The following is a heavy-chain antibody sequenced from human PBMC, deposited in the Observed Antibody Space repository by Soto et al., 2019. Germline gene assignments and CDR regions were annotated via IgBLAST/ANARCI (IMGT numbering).Heavy chain of an antibody. CDR3: AYSSGWYHLNYFDY. CDR2: IIPIFGTA. D-gene: IGHD6-19*01. CDR1: GGTFSSYA. Sequence: SVKVSCKASGGTFSSYAISWVRQAPGQGLEWMGGIIPIFGTANYAQKFQGRVTITADESTSTAYMELSSLRSEDTAVYYCAYSSGWYHLNYFDYWGQGTLVTVSS. J-gene: IGHJ4*02. V-gene: IGHV1-69*13.